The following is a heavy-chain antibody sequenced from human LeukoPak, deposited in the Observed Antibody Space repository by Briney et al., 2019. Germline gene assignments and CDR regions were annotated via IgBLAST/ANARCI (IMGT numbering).Heavy chain of an antibody. D-gene: IGHD3-22*01. CDR1: GGSISSGSYY. CDR2: IYTSGST. V-gene: IGHV4-61*02. CDR3: ARSGYDSSGYYSDY. J-gene: IGHJ4*02. Sequence: SETLSLTCTVSGGSISSGSYYWSWIRQPAGKGLEWIGRIYTSGSTNYNPSLKSRVTIPVDTSKNQFSLKLSSVTAADTAVYYCARSGYDSSGYYSDYWGQGTLVTVSS.